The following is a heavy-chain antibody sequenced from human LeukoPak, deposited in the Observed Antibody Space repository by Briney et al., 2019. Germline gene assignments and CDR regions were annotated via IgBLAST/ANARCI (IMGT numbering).Heavy chain of an antibody. CDR1: GYTFTSYA. Sequence: VSVKVSCKASGYTFTSYAMHWVRQAPGQRLEWMGWINAGNGNTKYSQKFQGRVTITRDTSASTAYMELSSLRSEDTAVYYCARGSAVAGSLVFDYWGQGTLVTVSS. V-gene: IGHV1-3*01. D-gene: IGHD6-19*01. CDR2: INAGNGNT. CDR3: ARGSAVAGSLVFDY. J-gene: IGHJ4*02.